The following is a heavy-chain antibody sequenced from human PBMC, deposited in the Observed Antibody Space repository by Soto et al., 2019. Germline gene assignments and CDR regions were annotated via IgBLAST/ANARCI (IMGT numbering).Heavy chain of an antibody. CDR1: GGTFSSYA. Sequence: GASVKVSCKASGGTFSSYAISWVRQAPGQGLEWMGGIIPICGTANYAQKFQGRVTITADESTSTAYMELSSLRSEDTAVYYCARLYYYGSGTLNGGYHYGMDVWGQGTTVTASS. CDR3: ARLYYYGSGTLNGGYHYGMDV. J-gene: IGHJ6*02. D-gene: IGHD3-10*01. V-gene: IGHV1-69*13. CDR2: IIPICGTA.